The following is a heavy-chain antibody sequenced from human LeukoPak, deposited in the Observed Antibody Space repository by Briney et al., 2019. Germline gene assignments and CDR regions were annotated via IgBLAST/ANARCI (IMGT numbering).Heavy chain of an antibody. CDR3: ARSQGQLYCSTSSCYYFDY. Sequence: GRSRRPSCAPSGLTLSTYTMHCVRQAPSEWMGWEAVLSYDGTNTYNTDSVKDRFTVSRDSSKNTLYLQMNSLRAEDTAVYYCARSQGQLYCSTSSCYYFDYWGQGTLVTVSS. V-gene: IGHV3-30*04. CDR2: LSYDGTNT. D-gene: IGHD2-2*01. J-gene: IGHJ4*02. CDR1: GLTLSTYT.